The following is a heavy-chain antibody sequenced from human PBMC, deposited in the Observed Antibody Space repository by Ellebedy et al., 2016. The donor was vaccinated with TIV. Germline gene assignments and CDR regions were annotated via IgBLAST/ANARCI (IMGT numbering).Heavy chain of an antibody. D-gene: IGHD5-24*01. CDR3: AALPPATITYFDY. Sequence: ASVKVSXKASGYTFTDYYVHWVRQAPGQGLEWMGWINPNSGGTNYAQRFQGRVTMTRDTSISTAYMELSSLRSDDTAVYYCAALPPATITYFDYWGQGTLVTVSS. V-gene: IGHV1-2*02. J-gene: IGHJ4*02. CDR1: GYTFTDYY. CDR2: INPNSGGT.